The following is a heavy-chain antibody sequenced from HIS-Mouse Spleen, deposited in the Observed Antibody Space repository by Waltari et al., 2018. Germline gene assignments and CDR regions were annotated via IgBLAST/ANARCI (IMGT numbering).Heavy chain of an antibody. CDR1: GGSISSSSYY. Sequence: QLQLQESGPGLVKPSETLSLTCTVSGGSISSSSYYWGWIRQPPGKGLEGIGSIYYSGSTYSNPSLKSAVTISVATSKNQLSLKLSSVTAAGTAVYYCAREIPSSSRWYDWYFDLWGRGTLVTVSS. V-gene: IGHV4-39*07. J-gene: IGHJ2*01. D-gene: IGHD6-13*01. CDR3: AREIPSSSRWYDWYFDL. CDR2: IYYSGST.